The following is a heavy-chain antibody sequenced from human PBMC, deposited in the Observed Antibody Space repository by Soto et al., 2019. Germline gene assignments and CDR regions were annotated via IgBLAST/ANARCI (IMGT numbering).Heavy chain of an antibody. D-gene: IGHD4-17*01. CDR2: ISAYNGNT. J-gene: IGHJ3*02. Sequence: GASVKVSCKASGYTFTSYGISWVRQAPGQGLEWMGWISAYNGNTNYAQKLKGRVTMTTDTSTSTAYMELRSLRSDDTAVYYCARENDYGDYFDAFDIWGQGTMVTVSS. V-gene: IGHV1-18*01. CDR3: ARENDYGDYFDAFDI. CDR1: GYTFTSYG.